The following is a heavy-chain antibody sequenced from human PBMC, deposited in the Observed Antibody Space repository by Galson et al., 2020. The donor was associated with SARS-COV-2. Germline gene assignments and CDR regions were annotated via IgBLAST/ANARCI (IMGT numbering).Heavy chain of an antibody. D-gene: IGHD6-13*01. CDR3: ASGQQQLVPLNY. J-gene: IGHJ4*01. CDR1: GGSSRSYY. CDR2: VYDSGTT. Sequence: SETLSLTCTVSGGSSRSYYSSWIRQPPGKGLEWIGYVYDSGTTSYNPSLKSRVTISVDTSKSQFSLKLTSVTAADTALYYCASGQQQLVPLNYWGQGILVTVSS. V-gene: IGHV4-59*13.